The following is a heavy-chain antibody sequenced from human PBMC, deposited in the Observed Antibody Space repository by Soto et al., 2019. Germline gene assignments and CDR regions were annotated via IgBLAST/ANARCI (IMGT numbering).Heavy chain of an antibody. V-gene: IGHV1-18*01. J-gene: IGHJ3*02. D-gene: IGHD2-15*01. CDR3: ARGVGYCSGGSCYPSRSEPFDI. CDR2: ISAYKGKT. Sequence: QVQLVQSGAEVKKPGASVKVSCKASGYTFTSYGISWVRQAPGQGLEWMGWISAYKGKTNYAQKLQGRVTMTTDTSTSTGYMELRSLRSDDTAVYYCARGVGYCSGGSCYPSRSEPFDIWGQGTMVTVSS. CDR1: GYTFTSYG.